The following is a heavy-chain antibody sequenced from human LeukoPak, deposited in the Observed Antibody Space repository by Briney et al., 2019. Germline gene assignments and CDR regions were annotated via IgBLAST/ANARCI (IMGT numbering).Heavy chain of an antibody. CDR3: ARGPYDSSGYYSKLFDY. CDR1: GGSINSYY. V-gene: IGHV4-59*01. Sequence: PAETLSLTCIVSGGSINSYYWNWIRQPPGKGLEWIGYVFYSGNTNYNPSLKSRVTISVDASKSQLSLKLSSVTAADTAVYYCARGPYDSSGYYSKLFDYWGQGTLVTVSS. J-gene: IGHJ4*02. D-gene: IGHD3-22*01. CDR2: VFYSGNT.